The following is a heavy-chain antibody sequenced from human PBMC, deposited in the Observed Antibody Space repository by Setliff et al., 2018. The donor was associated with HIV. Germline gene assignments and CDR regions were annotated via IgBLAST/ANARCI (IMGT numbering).Heavy chain of an antibody. D-gene: IGHD2-2*01. Sequence: SETLSLTCTVSGGSISSHYWSWIRQPPGKGLEWIAWISDSGTTNYNPSLKSRVTLSVDTSKNQFSLSLTSVTGADTAVYYCARGGVSSKYLDPWGQGTLVTVSS. J-gene: IGHJ5*02. V-gene: IGHV4-59*11. CDR3: ARGGVSSKYLDP. CDR1: GGSISSHY. CDR2: ISDSGTT.